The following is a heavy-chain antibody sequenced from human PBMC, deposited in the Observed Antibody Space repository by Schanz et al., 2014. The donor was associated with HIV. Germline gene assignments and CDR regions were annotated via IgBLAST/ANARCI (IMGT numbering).Heavy chain of an antibody. D-gene: IGHD2-2*01. CDR1: GYTFTGYY. CDR2: INPNSGGT. J-gene: IGHJ5*01. Sequence: QVQLVQSGAEVKKPGASVKVSCTASGYTFTGYYMHWVRQAPGQGLEWMGWINPNSGGTKSAQKFLGRVTMTRDSSISTAYMELTRLTSDDTAVYYCARSRFQLQWFDSWGQGTLVTVSS. CDR3: ARSRFQLQWFDS. V-gene: IGHV1-2*02.